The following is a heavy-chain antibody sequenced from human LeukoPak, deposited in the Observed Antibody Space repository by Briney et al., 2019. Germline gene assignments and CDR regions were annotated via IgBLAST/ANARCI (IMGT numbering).Heavy chain of an antibody. CDR1: GGSFSGYY. D-gene: IGHD4-17*01. CDR2: INYSGST. CDR3: ARSSYGARRGV. V-gene: IGHV4-34*01. J-gene: IGHJ6*04. Sequence: PSETLSLTCAVYGGSFSGYYWSWIRQPPGKGLEWIGEINYSGSTNYNPSLKSRVTISVDTSKNQFSLKLSSVTAADTAVYYCARSSYGARRGVWGKGTTVTVSS.